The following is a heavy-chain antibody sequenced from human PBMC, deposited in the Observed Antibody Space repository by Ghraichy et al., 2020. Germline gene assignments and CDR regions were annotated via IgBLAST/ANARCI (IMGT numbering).Heavy chain of an antibody. J-gene: IGHJ4*02. D-gene: IGHD6-13*01. V-gene: IGHV3-7*01. CDR2: IRKDGGTQ. Sequence: GGSLRLSCATSGFTFSDYWMGWVRQAPGKGLEWVANIRKDGGTQYYVDSVKGRFTISRDNAKNSLYLEMNSLRAEDSAVYYCARHGSWVFDYWGQGTLVTVSS. CDR1: GFTFSDYW. CDR3: ARHGSWVFDY.